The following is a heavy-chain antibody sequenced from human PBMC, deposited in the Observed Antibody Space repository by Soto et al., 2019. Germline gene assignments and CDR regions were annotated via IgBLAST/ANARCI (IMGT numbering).Heavy chain of an antibody. D-gene: IGHD5-12*01. Sequence: QVQLVQSGAEVKKPGASVKVSCKASGYTFTSYGISWVRQAPGQGLEWMGWISDYNGNTNYAQKLQVRVTMTTDTSTSTAYMELRSLRSYDTAVYYCARDYDPPYHYYCYYMDVWGKGTTVTVSS. CDR2: ISDYNGNT. V-gene: IGHV1-18*01. CDR3: ARDYDPPYHYYCYYMDV. J-gene: IGHJ6*03. CDR1: GYTFTSYG.